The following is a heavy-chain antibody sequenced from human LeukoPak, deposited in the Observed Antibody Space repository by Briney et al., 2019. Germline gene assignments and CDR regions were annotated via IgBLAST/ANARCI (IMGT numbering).Heavy chain of an antibody. Sequence: SVKVSCKASGGTFSSYAISWVRQAPGQGLEWMGRIIPILDIANYAQKFQGRVTITADKSTSTAYMELSSLRSEDTAVYYCARENSSSWYYYGMDVWGQGTTVTVSS. CDR3: ARENSSSWYYYGMDV. D-gene: IGHD6-13*01. V-gene: IGHV1-69*04. J-gene: IGHJ6*02. CDR2: IIPILDIA. CDR1: GGTFSSYA.